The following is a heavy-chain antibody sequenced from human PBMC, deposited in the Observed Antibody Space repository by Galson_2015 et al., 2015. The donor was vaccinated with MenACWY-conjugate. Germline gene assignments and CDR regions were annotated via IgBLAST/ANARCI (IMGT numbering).Heavy chain of an antibody. CDR3: AKPRGASFYFDS. D-gene: IGHD1-14*01. CDR2: ISPGGSST. V-gene: IGHV3-74*01. Sequence: SLRLSCAASGFIFNTYWMNWVRQAPGKGLVWVSRISPGGSSTTYADSVKDRFTVSRDNAKNTLYLQMNSLRPEDTAVSYCAKPRGASFYFDSWGQGTLVTVSS. J-gene: IGHJ4*02. CDR1: GFIFNTYW.